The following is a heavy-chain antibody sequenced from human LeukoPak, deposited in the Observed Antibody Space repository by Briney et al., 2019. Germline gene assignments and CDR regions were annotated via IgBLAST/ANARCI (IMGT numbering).Heavy chain of an antibody. V-gene: IGHV4-34*01. CDR1: GGSFSGYY. J-gene: IGHJ5*02. CDR2: INHSGST. Sequence: SETLSLTCAVYGGSFSGYYWSWIRQPPGRGLEWIGEINHSGSTNYNPSLKSRVTISVDTSKNQLSLKLSSVTAADTAVYYCARGQLLWFGELANWFDPWGQGTLVTVSS. CDR3: ARGQLLWFGELANWFDP. D-gene: IGHD3-10*01.